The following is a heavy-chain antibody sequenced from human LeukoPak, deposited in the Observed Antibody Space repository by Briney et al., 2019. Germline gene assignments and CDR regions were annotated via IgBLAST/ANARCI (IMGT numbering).Heavy chain of an antibody. CDR3: ARDSGSYFLF. J-gene: IGHJ4*02. V-gene: IGHV3-23*01. Sequence: PGGSLRLSCAASGFSFSSYAMIWVRQAPGKGLEWVSVISGSGGSTYYADSVRGRFTVSRDNSKNTLYLQMNSLRVEDTAVYYCARDSGSYFLFWGQGTLVTVSS. CDR1: GFSFSSYA. CDR2: ISGSGGST. D-gene: IGHD1-26*01.